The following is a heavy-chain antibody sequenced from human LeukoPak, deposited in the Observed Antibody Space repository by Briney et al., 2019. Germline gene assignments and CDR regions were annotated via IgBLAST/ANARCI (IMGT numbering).Heavy chain of an antibody. V-gene: IGHV1-18*04. CDR1: GYTFTGYY. J-gene: IGHJ4*02. D-gene: IGHD3-22*01. CDR2: ISAYYGNT. CDR3: AGDAPYDYDSSGNDFDY. Sequence: ASVKVSCKASGYTFTGYYMHWVRQAPGQGLEWMGWISAYYGNTNYAQKLQGRVTMTTDTTTSTAYMKLRSLRSDDTAVDYCAGDAPYDYDSSGNDFDYWGQGTLVAVSS.